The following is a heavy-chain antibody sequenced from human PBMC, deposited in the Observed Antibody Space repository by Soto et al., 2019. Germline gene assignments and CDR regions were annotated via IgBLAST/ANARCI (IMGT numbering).Heavy chain of an antibody. D-gene: IGHD2-15*01. CDR1: GLTFNNAW. V-gene: IGHV3-15*01. J-gene: IGHJ4*02. CDR3: STVNPSSGYCSDY. Sequence: GGSLRLSCAASGLTFNNAWMSWVRQTPGKGLEWVGRIKSKTDGGTADYAAPVKGRFTISRDDSKDMLYLQMNSLKTDDTAIYYCSTVNPSSGYCSDYWGQGTLVTSPQ. CDR2: IKSKTDGGTA.